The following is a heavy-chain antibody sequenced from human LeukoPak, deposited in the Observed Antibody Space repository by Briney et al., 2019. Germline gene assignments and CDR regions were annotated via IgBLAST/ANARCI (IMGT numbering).Heavy chain of an antibody. V-gene: IGHV3-23*01. Sequence: GGSLRLSCATSGFTFSSYAMNWVRQAPGKGLDWVSGIGASGDHTFYADSVKGRFTISRDNSKNTLYLQMNSLRAEDTAVYYCAKAVRSMVTGGGYFDSWGQGTLVTVSS. CDR2: IGASGDHT. CDR1: GFTFSSYA. D-gene: IGHD3-10*01. CDR3: AKAVRSMVTGGGYFDS. J-gene: IGHJ4*02.